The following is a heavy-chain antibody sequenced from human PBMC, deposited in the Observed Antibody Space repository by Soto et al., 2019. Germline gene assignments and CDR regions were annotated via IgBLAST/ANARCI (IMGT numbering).Heavy chain of an antibody. CDR3: ARHNRGRITIFGVVIEHYYYMDV. D-gene: IGHD3-3*01. CDR2: IYYSGST. V-gene: IGHV4-59*08. J-gene: IGHJ6*03. CDR1: GGSISSYY. Sequence: SETLSLTCTVSGGSISSYYWSWIRQPPGKGLEWIGYIYYSGSTNYNPSLKSRVTISVDTSKNQFSLKLSSVTAADTAVYYCARHNRGRITIFGVVIEHYYYMDVWGKGTTVTVSS.